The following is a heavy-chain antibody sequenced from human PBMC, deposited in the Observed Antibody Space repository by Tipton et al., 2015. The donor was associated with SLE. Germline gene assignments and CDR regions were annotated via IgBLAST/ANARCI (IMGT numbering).Heavy chain of an antibody. CDR2: MYYSGST. V-gene: IGHV4-31*02. J-gene: IGHJ4*02. Sequence: LRLSCAASGFTFSSYSMNWVRQAPGKGLEWIGYMYYSGSTYYNPSLKSRVSISVDTSKNQFSLKLSSLTAADTAVYYCARGRRGYTAYVVPDYWGQGTQVTVSS. D-gene: IGHD5-12*01. CDR3: ARGRRGYTAYVVPDY. CDR1: GFTFSSYS.